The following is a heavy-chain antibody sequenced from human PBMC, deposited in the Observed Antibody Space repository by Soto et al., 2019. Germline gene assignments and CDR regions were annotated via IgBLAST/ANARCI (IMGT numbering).Heavy chain of an antibody. J-gene: IGHJ4*02. Sequence: TSETLSLTCTVSGGSITSYYWSWIRQPPGKGLEWIGYIYYSGITDYNPSLKSRVTISVDTSKNQFSLKLSSVTAADTAVYYCARLWGWYFDYWGQGTLVTVSS. CDR2: IYYSGIT. D-gene: IGHD2-21*01. V-gene: IGHV4-59*01. CDR3: ARLWGWYFDY. CDR1: GGSITSYY.